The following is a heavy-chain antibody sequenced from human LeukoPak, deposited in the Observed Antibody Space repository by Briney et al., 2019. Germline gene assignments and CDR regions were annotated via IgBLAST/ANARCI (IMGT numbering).Heavy chain of an antibody. D-gene: IGHD2-2*02. CDR1: GFTFSSYA. CDR3: AKGSVGYCSSTSCYNDYYYYYYMDV. Sequence: PGGSLRLSCAASGFTFSSYAMSWVRQAPGKGLEWVSAISGSGGSTYYADSVKGRFTISRDNSKNTLYLQMNSLRAEDTAVYYCAKGSVGYCSSTSCYNDYYYYYYMDVWGKGTTVTVSS. CDR2: ISGSGGST. V-gene: IGHV3-23*01. J-gene: IGHJ6*03.